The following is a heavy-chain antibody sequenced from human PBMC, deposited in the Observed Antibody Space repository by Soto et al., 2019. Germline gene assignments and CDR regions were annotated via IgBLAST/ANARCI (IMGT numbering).Heavy chain of an antibody. J-gene: IGHJ4*02. V-gene: IGHV4-59*01. CDR2: IYYSGST. D-gene: IGHD3-9*01. CDR3: ARGLRYFDWLPSFEY. CDR1: GGSISSYY. Sequence: PSETLSLTCTVSGGSISSYYWSWIRQPPGKGLEWIGYIYYSGSTNYNPSLKSRVTISVDTSKNQFSLKLSSVTAADTAVYYCARGLRYFDWLPSFEYWGQGTLVTVSS.